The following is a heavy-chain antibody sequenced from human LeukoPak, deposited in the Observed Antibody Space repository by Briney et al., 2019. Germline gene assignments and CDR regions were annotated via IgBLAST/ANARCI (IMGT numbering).Heavy chain of an antibody. CDR3: TTDLEWLLWDAFDI. CDR1: GFTFSNAW. Sequence: GGSLRLSCAAAGFTFSNAWMSWVRQAPGKGLEWVGRIKSKTDGGTTDYAAPVKGRLTISRYYSKTTLYLQMNSLKTEDTAVYYCTTDLEWLLWDAFDIWGQGTMVTVSS. D-gene: IGHD3-3*01. CDR2: IKSKTDGGTT. J-gene: IGHJ3*02. V-gene: IGHV3-15*01.